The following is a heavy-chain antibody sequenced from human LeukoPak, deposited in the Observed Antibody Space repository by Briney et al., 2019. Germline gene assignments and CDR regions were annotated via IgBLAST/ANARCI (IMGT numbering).Heavy chain of an antibody. J-gene: IGHJ4*02. D-gene: IGHD5-12*01. CDR3: ARRKAYSGYDSPPYYFDY. CDR2: INHSGST. Sequence: SETLSLTCAVYGGSFSGYYWSWIRQPPGKGLEWIGEINHSGSTNYNPSLKSRVTISVDTSKNQFSLKLSSVTAADTAVYYCARRKAYSGYDSPPYYFDYWGQGTLVTVSS. CDR1: GGSFSGYY. V-gene: IGHV4-34*01.